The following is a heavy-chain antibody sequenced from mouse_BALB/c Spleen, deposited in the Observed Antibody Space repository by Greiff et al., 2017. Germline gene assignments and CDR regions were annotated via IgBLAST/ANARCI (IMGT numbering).Heavy chain of an antibody. Sequence: VQLQQSGAELAKPGASVKMSCKASGYTFTSYWMHWVKQRPGQGLEWIGYINPSTGYTEYNQKFKGKATLTVDKSSSTAYMQLSSLTSEDSAVYYCARRWAYWGQGTTLTVSS. D-gene: IGHD1-1*02. J-gene: IGHJ2*01. V-gene: IGHV1-7*01. CDR3: ARRWAY. CDR1: GYTFTSYW. CDR2: INPSTGYT.